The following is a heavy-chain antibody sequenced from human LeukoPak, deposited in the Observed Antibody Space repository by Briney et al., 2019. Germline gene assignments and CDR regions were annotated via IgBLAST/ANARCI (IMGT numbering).Heavy chain of an antibody. Sequence: SVKVSCKASGGTFSSYAISWVRQAPGQGLEWMGGIIPIFGTANYAQRFQGRVTITADESTSTAYMELSSLRSEDTAVYYCARDPDSQYCSSTSCYSWFDPWGQGTLVTVSS. D-gene: IGHD2-2*01. V-gene: IGHV1-69*13. J-gene: IGHJ5*02. CDR1: GGTFSSYA. CDR2: IIPIFGTA. CDR3: ARDPDSQYCSSTSCYSWFDP.